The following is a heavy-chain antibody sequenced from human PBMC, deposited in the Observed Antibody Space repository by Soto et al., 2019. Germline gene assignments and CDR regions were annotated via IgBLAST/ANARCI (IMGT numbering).Heavy chain of an antibody. D-gene: IGHD2-8*01. CDR3: ASMVGMVYGAPDY. V-gene: IGHV3-21*01. CDR2: ISSSSSYI. J-gene: IGHJ4*02. CDR1: GFTFSSYS. Sequence: GGSLRLSCAASGFTFSSYSMNWVRQAPGKGLEWVSSISSSSSYIYYADSVKGRFTISRDNAKNSLYLQMNSLRAEDTAVYYCASMVGMVYGAPDYWGQGTLVTVSS.